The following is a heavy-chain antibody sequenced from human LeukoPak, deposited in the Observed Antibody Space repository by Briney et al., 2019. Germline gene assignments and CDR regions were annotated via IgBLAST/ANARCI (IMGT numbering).Heavy chain of an antibody. CDR1: GDSVSSNSVT. D-gene: IGHD2-2*01. CDR3: ARRLTQYDCFDP. J-gene: IGHJ5*02. CDR2: TYYRSTWYN. Sequence: SQTLSLTCAISGDSVSSNSVTWNWTRQSPSRGLEWLGRTYYRSTWYNDYAVSVRGRITVNLDTSKNQFSLHLNSVTPEDTAVYYCARRLTQYDCFDPWGQGILVTVSS. V-gene: IGHV6-1*01.